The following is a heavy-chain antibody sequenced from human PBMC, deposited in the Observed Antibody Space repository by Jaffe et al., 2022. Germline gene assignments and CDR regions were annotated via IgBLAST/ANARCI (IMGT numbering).Heavy chain of an antibody. J-gene: IGHJ3*02. CDR2: IVVGSGNT. D-gene: IGHD4-17*01. Sequence: QMQLVQSGPEVKKPGTSVKVSCKASGFTFTSSAVQWVRQARGQRLEWIGWIVVGSGNTNYAQKFQERVTITRDMSTSTAYMELSSLRSEDTAVYYCAAEGDYFAFDIWGQGTMVTVSS. CDR3: AAEGDYFAFDI. CDR1: GFTFTSSA. V-gene: IGHV1-58*01.